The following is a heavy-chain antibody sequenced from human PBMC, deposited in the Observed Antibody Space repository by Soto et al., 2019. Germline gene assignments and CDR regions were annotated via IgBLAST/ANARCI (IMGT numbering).Heavy chain of an antibody. D-gene: IGHD6-6*01. V-gene: IGHV3-23*01. CDR2: LSGSGGST. CDR3: AKDSEYSSSSVAFDI. CDR1: GFTFRSYA. Sequence: GGSLRLSCAASGFTFRSYAMSWGRQAPGKGLEWVSALSGSGGSTYSADSVKGRFTISRDNSKNTLYLQMNSLIADDTAVYFCAKDSEYSSSSVAFDIWGQGTMVIVSS. J-gene: IGHJ3*02.